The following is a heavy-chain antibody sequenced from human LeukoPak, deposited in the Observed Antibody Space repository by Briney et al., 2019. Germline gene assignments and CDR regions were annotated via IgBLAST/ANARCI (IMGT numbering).Heavy chain of an antibody. V-gene: IGHV3-33*01. D-gene: IGHD6-19*01. Sequence: GGSLRLSCEVSGFIFSNYGMHWVRQAPGKGLEWLALMWYDGRTKFHADSVKGRFTISRDNSANTLYLQMSSLRVEDTAVYYCAREWGRIAVAGGPGYWGQGARVTVSS. J-gene: IGHJ4*02. CDR2: MWYDGRTK. CDR3: AREWGRIAVAGGPGY. CDR1: GFIFSNYG.